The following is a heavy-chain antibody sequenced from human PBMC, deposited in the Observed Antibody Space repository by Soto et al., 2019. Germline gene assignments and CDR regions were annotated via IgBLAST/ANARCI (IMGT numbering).Heavy chain of an antibody. CDR2: ISSSSSTI. D-gene: IGHD2-2*01. CDR3: ARAEVPAARYYYYGMDV. Sequence: PVGSLRLSCAASGFTFSSYSMNWVRQAPGKGLEWVSYISSSSSTIYYADSVKGRFTISRDNAKNSLYLQMNSLRDEDTAVYYCARAEVPAARYYYYGMDVWGQGTTVTVSS. V-gene: IGHV3-48*02. CDR1: GFTFSSYS. J-gene: IGHJ6*02.